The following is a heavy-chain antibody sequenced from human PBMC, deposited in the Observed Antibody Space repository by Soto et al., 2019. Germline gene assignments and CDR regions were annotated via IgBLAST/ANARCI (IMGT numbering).Heavy chain of an antibody. CDR1: GGSFNDYY. Sequence: QVQLQHWGAGLLKPSETLSLTCAVYGGSFNDYYWSWIRQPPGKGLEWIGEINHTGHTNYNPSLKNRVNISVDTSRTQFSLKLNSVTAADTAVYYCSRSGHLFDYWGQGILVTVSS. J-gene: IGHJ4*02. CDR3: SRSGHLFDY. V-gene: IGHV4-34*01. CDR2: INHTGHT. D-gene: IGHD3-10*01.